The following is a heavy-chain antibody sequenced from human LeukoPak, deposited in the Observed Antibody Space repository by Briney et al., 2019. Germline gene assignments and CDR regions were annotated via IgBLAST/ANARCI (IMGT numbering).Heavy chain of an antibody. V-gene: IGHV3-7*01. Sequence: GGSLRLSCAASGFTFNNYWMTWVRQAPGKGLEWVANIKQDGSEKDYVDSVKGRFTTSRDNAKNSLFLQMNSLRAEDTAVYYCAKVFSGIAVAGKHDYWGQGTLVTVSS. CDR3: AKVFSGIAVAGKHDY. CDR1: GFTFNNYW. J-gene: IGHJ4*02. D-gene: IGHD6-19*01. CDR2: IKQDGSEK.